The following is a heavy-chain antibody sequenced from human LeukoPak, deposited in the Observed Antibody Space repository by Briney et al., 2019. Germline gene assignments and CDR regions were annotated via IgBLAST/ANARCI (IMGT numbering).Heavy chain of an antibody. Sequence: GGSLRLSCAASGFTVITNDMTWVRQAPGKGLEWGSVLYSDGNTKYADSVQGRFTISRDNSKNTLYLEMNSLSPDDTAVYYCARGVEPLAANTLAYWGQGTLVTVSS. CDR2: LYSDGNT. J-gene: IGHJ4*02. CDR1: GFTVITND. V-gene: IGHV3-53*01. CDR3: ARGVEPLAANTLAY. D-gene: IGHD1-14*01.